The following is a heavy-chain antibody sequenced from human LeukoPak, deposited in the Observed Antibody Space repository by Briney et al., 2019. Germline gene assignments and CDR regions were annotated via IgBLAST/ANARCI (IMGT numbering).Heavy chain of an antibody. J-gene: IGHJ4*02. CDR2: IYYSGST. D-gene: IGHD6-19*01. V-gene: IGHV4-59*12. CDR1: GGSISSYY. Sequence: SETLSLTCTVSGGSISSYYWSWIRQPPGKGLEWIGYIYYSGSTNYNPSLKSRVTISVDTSKNQFSLKLSSVTAADTAVYYCAIYSSGWYGGVDYWGQGTLVTVSS. CDR3: AIYSSGWYGGVDY.